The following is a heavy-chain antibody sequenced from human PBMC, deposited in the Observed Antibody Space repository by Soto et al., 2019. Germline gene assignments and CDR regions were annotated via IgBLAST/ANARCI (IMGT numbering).Heavy chain of an antibody. J-gene: IGHJ4*02. CDR1: GFTFSSYA. Sequence: PGGALRLSCAASGFTFSSYAMSWVRQVPGKGLEWVSAISGSGGSTYYADSVKGRFTISRDNSKNTLYLQMNSLRAEDTAVYYCASGYSGYTHPYWGQGTLVTVSS. CDR3: ASGYSGYTHPY. D-gene: IGHD5-12*01. CDR2: ISGSGGST. V-gene: IGHV3-23*01.